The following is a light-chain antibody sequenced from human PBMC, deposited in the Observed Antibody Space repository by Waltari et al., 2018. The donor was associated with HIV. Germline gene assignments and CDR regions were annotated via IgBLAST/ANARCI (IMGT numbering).Light chain of an antibody. CDR2: EVT. CDR3: TSFTTSVTYV. V-gene: IGLV2-18*02. CDR1: SRDVGYTNR. Sequence: QSALTQPPSVSGSPGQSVTISCTGTSRDVGYTNRVSWYQQPPGPAPKLIIYEVTNRPSGIPDRFSGSKSGNTASLTISGLQAEDEADYYCTSFTTSVTYVFGTGTKVTVL. J-gene: IGLJ1*01.